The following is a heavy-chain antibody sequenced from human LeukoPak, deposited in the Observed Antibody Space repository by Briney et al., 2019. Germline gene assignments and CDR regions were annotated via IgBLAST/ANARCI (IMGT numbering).Heavy chain of an antibody. CDR3: ASFSVTTYYYYYMDV. CDR2: IKQDGSEK. CDR1: GFTFSSYW. Sequence: PGGSLRLSCAASGFTFSSYWMSWVRQAPGKGLEWVANIKQDGSEKYYVDSVKGRFTISRDNAKNSLYLQMNSLRAEDTAVYYCASFSVTTYYYYYMDVWGKGTTVTVSS. V-gene: IGHV3-7*01. D-gene: IGHD4-17*01. J-gene: IGHJ6*03.